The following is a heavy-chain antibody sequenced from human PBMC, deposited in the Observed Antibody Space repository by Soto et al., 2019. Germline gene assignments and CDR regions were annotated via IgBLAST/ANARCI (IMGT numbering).Heavy chain of an antibody. CDR2: IYYSGST. Sequence: PSETLSLTCTVSGGSISSYYWSWIRQPPGKGLEWIGYIYYSGSTNYNPSLKSRVTISVDTSKNQFSLKLSSVTAADTAVYYCARDRPADYVWGSYRYSVLEAFDIWGQGTMVTVSS. V-gene: IGHV4-59*01. D-gene: IGHD3-16*02. CDR1: GGSISSYY. J-gene: IGHJ3*02. CDR3: ARDRPADYVWGSYRYSVLEAFDI.